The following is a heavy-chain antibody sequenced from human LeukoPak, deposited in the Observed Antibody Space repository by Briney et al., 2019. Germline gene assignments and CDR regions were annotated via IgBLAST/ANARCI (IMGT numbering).Heavy chain of an antibody. CDR2: ISGSGGTT. CDR1: GFTFSSYA. CDR3: ATGAYCDH. J-gene: IGHJ4*02. V-gene: IGHV3-23*01. Sequence: QAGGSLRLSCAASGFTFSSYAMSWVRQTPDKGLEWVSAISGSGGTTYYADSVKGRFTISRDNSENTLYLQMNGLRAEDTAIYFCATGAYCDHWGQGTLVTVSS.